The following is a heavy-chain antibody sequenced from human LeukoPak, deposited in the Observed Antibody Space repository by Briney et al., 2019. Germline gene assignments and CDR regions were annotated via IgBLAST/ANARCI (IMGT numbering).Heavy chain of an antibody. CDR3: ARDNGVTAVAGHFDY. CDR1: GFTFSRYA. J-gene: IGHJ4*02. Sequence: GGSLRLSCAASGFTFSRYAMHWVRQAPGKGLEWVAVISYDGSNKYYADSVKGRFTISRDNSKNTLHLQMNSPRAEDTAVYYCARDNGVTAVAGHFDYWGQGTLVTVSS. D-gene: IGHD6-19*01. V-gene: IGHV3-30-3*01. CDR2: ISYDGSNK.